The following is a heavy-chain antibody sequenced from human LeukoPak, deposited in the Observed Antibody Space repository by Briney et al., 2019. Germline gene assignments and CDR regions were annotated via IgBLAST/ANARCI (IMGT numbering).Heavy chain of an antibody. J-gene: IGHJ4*02. CDR1: GYTFTGDY. Sequence: ASVKVSCKASGYTFTGDYMHGGRQAPGQGVEWMGWINPNSGGTNYAQKFQGRVTMTRDTSISTAYMELSRLRSDDTAVYYCARASYDYVWGSYASFDYWGQGTLVTVSS. V-gene: IGHV1-2*02. CDR2: INPNSGGT. CDR3: ARASYDYVWGSYASFDY. D-gene: IGHD3-16*01.